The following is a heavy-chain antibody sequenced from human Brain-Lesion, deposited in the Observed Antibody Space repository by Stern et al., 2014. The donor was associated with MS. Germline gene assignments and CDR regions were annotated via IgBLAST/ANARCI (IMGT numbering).Heavy chain of an antibody. CDR2: IYFSGNT. D-gene: IGHD2-15*01. J-gene: IGHJ5*02. Sequence: VQLVESGPGLVKPSETLSLTCTVAGGSVSSTSYAWAWIRQPPGKGLEGIGTIYFSGNTYYSPSLKSRLTISLDTPKNQFSLQLRSGTAADTAVYYCAGEEDIRYCSGGSCTGNWFDPWGQGTLVTVSS. V-gene: IGHV4-39*01. CDR3: AGEEDIRYCSGGSCTGNWFDP. CDR1: GGSVSSTSYA.